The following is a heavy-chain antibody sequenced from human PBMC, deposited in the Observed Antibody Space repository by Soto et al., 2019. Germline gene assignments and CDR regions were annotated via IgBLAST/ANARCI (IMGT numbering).Heavy chain of an antibody. D-gene: IGHD6-19*01. CDR3: AGGSGWVSDC. Sequence: GGSLRLSCAASGFTFSRYWMSWVRQAPGKGLEWVANIKQDGSEKNYVDSVKGRFTISRDNAKNSLDLEMNSLRAEDTAVYYCAGGSGWVSDCWGQGTLVTVSS. J-gene: IGHJ4*02. CDR1: GFTFSRYW. CDR2: IKQDGSEK. V-gene: IGHV3-7*05.